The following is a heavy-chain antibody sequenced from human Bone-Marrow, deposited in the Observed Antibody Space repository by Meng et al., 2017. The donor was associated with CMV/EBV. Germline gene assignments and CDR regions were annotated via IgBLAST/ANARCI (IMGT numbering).Heavy chain of an antibody. D-gene: IGHD3-22*01. CDR1: GFTVSSNY. V-gene: IGHV3-66*02. CDR2: IYSGGST. J-gene: IGHJ6*02. CDR3: AKDDGPVVLARVIGVGYYGMDV. Sequence: GGSLRLSCAASGFTVSSNYMSWVRQAPGKGLEWVSVIYSGGSTYYADSVKGRFTISRDNSKNTLYLQMNSLRAEDTAVYYCAKDDGPVVLARVIGVGYYGMDVWGQGTTVTVSS.